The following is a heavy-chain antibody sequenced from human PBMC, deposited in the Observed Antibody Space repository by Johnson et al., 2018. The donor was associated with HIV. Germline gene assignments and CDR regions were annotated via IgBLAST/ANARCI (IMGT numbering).Heavy chain of an antibody. V-gene: IGHV3-30*18. D-gene: IGHD2-15*01. J-gene: IGHJ3*02. CDR3: AKEGRGGAFDI. Sequence: QVQLVESGGGVVQPGRSLRLSCAASGFTFSSYGMHWVRQAPGKGLECVAVISYDGSNKYYADSVKGRFTISRDNSKNTLYLQMNSLRAEDTAVYYCAKEGRGGAFDIWGQGTMVTVSS. CDR1: GFTFSSYG. CDR2: ISYDGSNK.